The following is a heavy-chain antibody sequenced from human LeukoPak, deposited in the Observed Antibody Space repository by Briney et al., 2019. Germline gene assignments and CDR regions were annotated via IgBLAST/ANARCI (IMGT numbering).Heavy chain of an antibody. CDR1: GFTFTSYW. CDR2: INSDESST. D-gene: IGHD3-9*01. J-gene: IGHJ4*02. CDR3: ARDETGY. V-gene: IGHV3-74*01. Sequence: GGSLRLSCEASGFTFTSYWMHWGRQAPEKGLVWVSRINSDESSTSYADSVKGRFTISRANAKNTLYLQMNSLRAEDTAVYYCARDETGYWGQGTLVTVSS.